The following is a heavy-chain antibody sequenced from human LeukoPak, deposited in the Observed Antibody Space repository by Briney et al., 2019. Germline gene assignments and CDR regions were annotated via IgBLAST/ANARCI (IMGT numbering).Heavy chain of an antibody. D-gene: IGHD4-17*01. CDR2: IWYDGSNK. CDR3: ARGYGXXRRFDY. Sequence: GGSLRLSCAASGFTFSNYGMHWVRQAPGKGLEWVAVIWYDGSNKYYGDSVKGRFTISRDNSKNTLYLQMNSLRAEDTAVYYCARGYGXXRRFDYWGQXTXXXVSS. V-gene: IGHV3-33*01. J-gene: IGHJ4*02. CDR1: GFTFSNYG.